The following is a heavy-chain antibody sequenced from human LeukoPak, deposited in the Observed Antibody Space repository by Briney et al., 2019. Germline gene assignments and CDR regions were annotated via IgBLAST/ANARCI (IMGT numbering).Heavy chain of an antibody. CDR3: AKLVDFSSGKTTNWFDP. V-gene: IGHV3-66*01. Sequence: GGSLRLSCAASGFTVSSNYMSWVRQAPGKGLEWVSVIYSGGSTYYADSVKGRFTISRDNSKNTLYLQMNSLRAEDTAVYYCAKLVDFSSGKTTNWFDPWGQGTLVTVSS. CDR2: IYSGGST. J-gene: IGHJ5*02. CDR1: GFTVSSNY. D-gene: IGHD6-19*01.